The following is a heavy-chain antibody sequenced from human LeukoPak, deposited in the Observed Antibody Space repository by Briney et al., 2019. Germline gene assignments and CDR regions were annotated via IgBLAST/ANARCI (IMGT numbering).Heavy chain of an antibody. CDR1: GFTFSSYE. CDR3: ARDKALGNYYGSGGDYFDY. J-gene: IGHJ4*02. V-gene: IGHV3-48*03. D-gene: IGHD3-10*01. CDR2: ISSSGSTI. Sequence: GGSLRLSCAASGFTFSSYEMNWVRQTPGKGLEWVSYISSSGSTIYYADSVKGRFTISRDNAKNSLYLQMNSLRAEDTAVYYCARDKALGNYYGSGGDYFDYWGQGTLVTVSS.